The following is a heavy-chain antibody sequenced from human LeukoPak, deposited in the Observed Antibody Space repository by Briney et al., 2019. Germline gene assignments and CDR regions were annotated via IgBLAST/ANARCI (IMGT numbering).Heavy chain of an antibody. Sequence: GGSLRLSCVASGFTFRSYWMSWVRQAPGKGLEWVANIKQDGSMIHYVDSVKGRFTISRDNAKNSLYLQMNSLRDEDTALYYCASNQDYRFDYWGQGTRVTVSS. J-gene: IGHJ4*02. D-gene: IGHD4-11*01. V-gene: IGHV3-7*01. CDR2: IKQDGSMI. CDR1: GFTFRSYW. CDR3: ASNQDYRFDY.